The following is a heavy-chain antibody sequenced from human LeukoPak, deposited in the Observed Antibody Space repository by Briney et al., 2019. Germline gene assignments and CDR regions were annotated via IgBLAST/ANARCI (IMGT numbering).Heavy chain of an antibody. CDR1: GGSMTSYY. Sequence: SETLSLTCTVSGGSMTSYYWNWIRQPPGKGLEWIGFIFYSGSTNYNPSLKSRVTISVDTSKNQFSLKLSSVTAADTAVYYCARVTQRDYDILTGYYDGMVFDYWGQGTLVTVSS. V-gene: IGHV4-59*12. D-gene: IGHD3-9*01. CDR2: IFYSGST. J-gene: IGHJ4*02. CDR3: ARVTQRDYDILTGYYDGMVFDY.